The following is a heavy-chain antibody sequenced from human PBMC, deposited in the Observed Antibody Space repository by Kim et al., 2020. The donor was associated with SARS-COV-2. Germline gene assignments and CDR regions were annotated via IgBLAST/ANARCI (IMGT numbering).Heavy chain of an antibody. Sequence: TNYNPSLKSRVTISVDTSKNQFSLKLSSVTAADTAVYYCARGLHGGKFDYWGQGTLVTVSS. CDR3: ARGLHGGKFDY. D-gene: IGHD2-15*01. CDR2: T. J-gene: IGHJ4*02. V-gene: IGHV4-34*01.